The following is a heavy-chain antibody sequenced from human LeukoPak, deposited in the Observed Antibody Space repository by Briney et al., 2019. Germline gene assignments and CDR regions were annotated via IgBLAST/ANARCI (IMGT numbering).Heavy chain of an antibody. V-gene: IGHV3-21*01. J-gene: IGHJ4*02. CDR1: GFTFSSYS. Sequence: GGSLRLSCAASGFTFSSYSMNWVRQAPGKGLEWVSSISSSSSCIYYADSVKGRFTISRDNAKNSLYLQMNSLRAEDTAVYYCASQAAAGSSYYFDYWGQGTLVTVSS. CDR2: ISSSSSCI. D-gene: IGHD6-13*01. CDR3: ASQAAAGSSYYFDY.